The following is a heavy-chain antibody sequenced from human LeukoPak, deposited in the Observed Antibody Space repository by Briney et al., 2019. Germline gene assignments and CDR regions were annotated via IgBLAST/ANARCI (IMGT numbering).Heavy chain of an antibody. CDR2: ISSSSSYI. V-gene: IGHV3-21*01. CDR3: ARVDSYYYGSGSYIIFDY. Sequence: GGSLRLSCAASGFTFSSYSMNWVRQAPGKGLEWVSSISSSSSYIYYADSVKGRFTISRDNAKNSLYLQMNSLGAEDTAVYYCARVDSYYYGSGSYIIFDYWGQGTLVTVSS. J-gene: IGHJ4*02. D-gene: IGHD3-10*01. CDR1: GFTFSSYS.